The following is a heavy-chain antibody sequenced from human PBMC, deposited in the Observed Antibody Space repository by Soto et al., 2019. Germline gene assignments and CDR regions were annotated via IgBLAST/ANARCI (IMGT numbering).Heavy chain of an antibody. Sequence: SETLSLTCTVSGGSISSYYWSWIRQPPGKGLEWIGYIYYSGSTNYNPSLKSRVTISVDTSKNQFSLKLSSVTAADTAVYYCARGVFWSGYYVDYWGQANLVTVSS. V-gene: IGHV4-59*01. CDR3: ARGVFWSGYYVDY. CDR2: IYYSGST. D-gene: IGHD3-3*01. J-gene: IGHJ4*02. CDR1: GGSISSYY.